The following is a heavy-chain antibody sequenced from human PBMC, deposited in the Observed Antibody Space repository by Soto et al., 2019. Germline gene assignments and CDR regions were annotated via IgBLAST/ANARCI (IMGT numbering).Heavy chain of an antibody. J-gene: IGHJ5*02. V-gene: IGHV1-18*04. CDR1: GYTFTSYG. Sequence: ASVKVSCKASGYTFTSYGISWVRQAPGHGLEWMGWISAYNGNTNYAQKLQGRVTMTTDTSTSTAYMELRSLRSDDTAVYYCARDREDIVATIGNWFDPWGQGTLVTVSS. CDR2: ISAYNGNT. D-gene: IGHD5-12*01. CDR3: ARDREDIVATIGNWFDP.